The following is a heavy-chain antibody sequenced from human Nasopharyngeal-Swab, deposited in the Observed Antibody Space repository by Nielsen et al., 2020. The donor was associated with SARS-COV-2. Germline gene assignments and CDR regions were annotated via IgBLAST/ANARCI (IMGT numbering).Heavy chain of an antibody. J-gene: IGHJ6*02. CDR2: INHNERT. Sequence: SETLSLTCSVSGGSFTGFYWNWIRQPPGKGLEWIGEINHNERTNYNPSLRSRVTMLVDTSNNQVSLKLSSVTATDTGVYYCARAGRVGDAFTGLDVWGQGTTVTVSS. CDR3: ARAGRVGDAFTGLDV. CDR1: GGSFTGFY. D-gene: IGHD1-26*01. V-gene: IGHV4-34*01.